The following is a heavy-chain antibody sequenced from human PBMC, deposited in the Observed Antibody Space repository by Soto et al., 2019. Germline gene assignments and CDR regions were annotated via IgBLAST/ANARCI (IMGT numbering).Heavy chain of an antibody. V-gene: IGHV1-46*01. CDR1: GYTFTSYY. D-gene: IGHD5-18*01. CDR2: INPSGGST. J-gene: IGHJ6*02. Sequence: QVQLVQSGAEVKKPGASVKVSCKASGYTFTSYYMHWVRQAPGQGLEWMGIINPSGGSTSYAQKSQGRVTMTRDTSTSTVYMELSSLRSEDTAVYYCARDRRGYSYAGFGASRASYYYGMDVWGQGTTVTFSS. CDR3: ARDRRGYSYAGFGASRASYYYGMDV.